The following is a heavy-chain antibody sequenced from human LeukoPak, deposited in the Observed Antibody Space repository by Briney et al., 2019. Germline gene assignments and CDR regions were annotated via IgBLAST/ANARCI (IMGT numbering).Heavy chain of an antibody. CDR3: ARGTFGGFDI. D-gene: IGHD3-16*01. CDR1: GGSIRSYY. Sequence: SETLSLTCTVSGGSIRSYYWSWIRQPPGKGLEYIGCMHYTGSANYNPSLKSRVTMSVDTSKNQFSLNLSSVTAADTAVYYCARGTFGGFDIWGQGTNVAVSS. J-gene: IGHJ3*02. CDR2: MHYTGSA. V-gene: IGHV4-59*12.